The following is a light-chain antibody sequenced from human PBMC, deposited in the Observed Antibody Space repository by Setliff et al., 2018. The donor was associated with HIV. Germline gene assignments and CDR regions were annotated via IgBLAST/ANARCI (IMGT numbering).Light chain of an antibody. J-gene: IGLJ1*01. Sequence: QSVLTQPASVSGSPGQSITISCTGTSGDVGGYNYVSWYQQHPGKAPKFMIYDVSKRPSGVSNRFSGSKSGNTASLTISGLQAEDEADYYCSSYTSSSTYVFGTGTKV. V-gene: IGLV2-14*01. CDR3: SSYTSSSTYV. CDR2: DVS. CDR1: SGDVGGYNY.